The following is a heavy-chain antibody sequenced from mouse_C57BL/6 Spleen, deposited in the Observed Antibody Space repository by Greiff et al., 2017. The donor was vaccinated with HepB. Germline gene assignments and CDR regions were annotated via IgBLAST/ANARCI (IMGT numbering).Heavy chain of an antibody. Sequence: VQLQESGPELVKPGASVKISCKASGYAFSSSWMNWVKQRPGKGLEWIGRIYPGDGDTNYNGKFKGKATLTADKSSSTAYMQLSSLTSEDSAVYFCARSLQGYWGQGTTLTVSS. CDR3: ARSLQGY. V-gene: IGHV1-82*01. CDR2: IYPGDGDT. CDR1: GYAFSSSW. J-gene: IGHJ2*01. D-gene: IGHD2-10*01.